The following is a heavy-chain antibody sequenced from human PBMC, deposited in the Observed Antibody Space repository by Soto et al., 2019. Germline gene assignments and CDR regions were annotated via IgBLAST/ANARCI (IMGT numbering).Heavy chain of an antibody. CDR1: GVTLSSQG. CDR3: ARDGLPFALDI. D-gene: IGHD3-16*01. CDR2: IKEDGSEK. Sequence: HHWGCLRLWWAASGVTLSSQGMGGVRQAPGKGLEWVAKIKEDGSEKNYGDSVKGRFTISRDNAKNSLYLEMNSLRAEDTAVYYCARDGLPFALDIWGQGTMVPGSS. V-gene: IGHV3-7*03. J-gene: IGHJ3*02.